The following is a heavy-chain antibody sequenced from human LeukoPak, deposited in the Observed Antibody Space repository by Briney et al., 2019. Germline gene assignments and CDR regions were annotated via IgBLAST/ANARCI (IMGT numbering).Heavy chain of an antibody. Sequence: GGSLRLSCEASGFTFSDYSMNWVRQAPGKGLEWVSYISSSSSPIYYADSVKGRFTISRDNAKNSLYLQVNSLRAEDTAVYYCARSRGSSAPEYWGQGTLVTVSS. CDR3: ARSRGSSAPEY. V-gene: IGHV3-48*01. D-gene: IGHD6-6*01. J-gene: IGHJ4*02. CDR2: ISSSSSPI. CDR1: GFTFSDYS.